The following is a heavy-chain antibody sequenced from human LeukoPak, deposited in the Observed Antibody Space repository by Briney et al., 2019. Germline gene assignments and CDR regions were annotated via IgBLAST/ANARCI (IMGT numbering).Heavy chain of an antibody. Sequence: SETLSLTCTVSGYSISSGYYWGWIRQPPGKGLEWIGSIYHSGSTYYNPSLKSRVTISVDTSKNQFSLKLSSVTAADTAVYYCARGPRLGYYYGSGSYPTIWGQGTMVTVSS. CDR3: ARGPRLGYYYGSGSYPTI. D-gene: IGHD3-10*01. CDR1: GYSISSGYY. CDR2: IYHSGST. J-gene: IGHJ3*02. V-gene: IGHV4-38-2*02.